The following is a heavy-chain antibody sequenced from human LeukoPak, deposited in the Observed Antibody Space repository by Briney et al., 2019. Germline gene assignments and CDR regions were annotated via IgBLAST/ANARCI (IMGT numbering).Heavy chain of an antibody. CDR1: GFTFSYYG. D-gene: IGHD3-10*01. V-gene: IGHV3-30*02. CDR2: IRYDGNDK. Sequence: GESLRLSCAASGFTFSYYGFHWVRQAPDKGLEWVAFIRYDGNDKYYAESVKGRFTISRDTSRNTLYLQMNSLRAEDTAVYYCAKDLMRDRWFGESWGQGTLVTVSS. J-gene: IGHJ5*02. CDR3: AKDLMRDRWFGES.